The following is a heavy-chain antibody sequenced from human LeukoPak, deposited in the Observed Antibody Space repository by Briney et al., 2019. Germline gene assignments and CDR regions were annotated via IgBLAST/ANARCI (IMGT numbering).Heavy chain of an antibody. D-gene: IGHD6-13*01. CDR2: INTNSGNP. V-gene: IGHV7-4-1*02. CDR1: GFTLTNYA. J-gene: IGHJ4*02. CDR3: AKDVRRLGIASSGFDY. Sequence: ASVTVSCTASGFTLTNYAMNWVRQAPGQGLEWMGWINTNSGNPTYAQGFTGRFVFSVESSVSTTYLQVSSLKAEDTAVYYCAKDVRRLGIASSGFDYWGQGSLVTVSP.